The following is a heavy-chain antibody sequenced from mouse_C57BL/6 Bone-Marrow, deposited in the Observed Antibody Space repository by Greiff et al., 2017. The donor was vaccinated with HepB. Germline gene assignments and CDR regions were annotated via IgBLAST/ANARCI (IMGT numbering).Heavy chain of an antibody. CDR2: INPSNGGT. CDR3: AREEEYYYAVDY. V-gene: IGHV1-53*01. CDR1: GYTFTSYW. Sequence: VQLQQSGTELVKPGASVKLSCKASGYTFTSYWMHWVKQRPGQGLEWIGNINPSNGGTNYNEKFKSKATLTVDKSSSTAYMQLSSLTSEDSAVYYCAREEEYYYAVDYWGQGTSVTVSS. J-gene: IGHJ4*01.